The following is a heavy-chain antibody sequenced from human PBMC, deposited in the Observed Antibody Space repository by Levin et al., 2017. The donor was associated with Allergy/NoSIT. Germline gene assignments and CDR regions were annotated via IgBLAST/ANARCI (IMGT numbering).Heavy chain of an antibody. D-gene: IGHD3-10*01. CDR2: IYPGDSDT. CDR3: ARLNLWFGELLYPYYFDY. Sequence: KVSCKGSGYSFTSYWIGWVRQMPGKGLEWMGIIYPGDSDTRYSPSFQGQVTISADKSISTAYLQWSSLKASDTAMYYCARLNLWFGELLYPYYFDYWGQGTLVTVSS. V-gene: IGHV5-51*01. CDR1: GYSFTSYW. J-gene: IGHJ4*02.